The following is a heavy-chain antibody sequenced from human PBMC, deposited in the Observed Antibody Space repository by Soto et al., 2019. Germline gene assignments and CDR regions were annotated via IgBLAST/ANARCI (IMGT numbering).Heavy chain of an antibody. CDR1: GGSISSSNW. V-gene: IGHV4-4*02. D-gene: IGHD3-10*01. Sequence: PSETLSLTCAVSGGSISSSNWWSWVRQPPGKGLEWIGEIYHSGSTNCNPSLKSRVTISVDKSKNQFSLKLSSVTAADTAVYYCARGFPLLWFGELLQGMDVWGQGTTVTVSS. CDR2: IYHSGST. CDR3: ARGFPLLWFGELLQGMDV. J-gene: IGHJ6*02.